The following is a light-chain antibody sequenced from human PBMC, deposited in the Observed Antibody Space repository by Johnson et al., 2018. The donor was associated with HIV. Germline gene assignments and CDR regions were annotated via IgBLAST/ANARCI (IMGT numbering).Light chain of an antibody. V-gene: IGLV1-51*01. J-gene: IGLJ1*01. Sequence: QSVLTQPPSVSAAPGQKVTIYCSGSSSNIGNNYVSWYQQLPGTAPKLLIYDNNKRPSGIPDRFSGSKSGTSATLGITGLQTGAEADYYCGTWDSSLSANVFGTGTKVTVL. CDR2: DNN. CDR3: GTWDSSLSANV. CDR1: SSNIGNNY.